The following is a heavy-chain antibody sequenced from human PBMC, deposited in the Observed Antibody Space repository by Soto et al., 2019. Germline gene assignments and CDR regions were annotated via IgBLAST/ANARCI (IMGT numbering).Heavy chain of an antibody. CDR2: IIPMFGKT. CDR3: AIKGIVLVVTATVQYGMDV. V-gene: IGHV1-69*13. D-gene: IGHD2-15*01. CDR1: GGTLSSYE. Sequence: SVKVSCKASGGTLSSYEITWVRQAPGQGLEGMGGIIPMFGKTNYAQKFQGRVTISADVSTNTAYMELSSLRSEDTAAYYCAIKGIVLVVTATVQYGMDVWGQGTTVTVSS. J-gene: IGHJ6*02.